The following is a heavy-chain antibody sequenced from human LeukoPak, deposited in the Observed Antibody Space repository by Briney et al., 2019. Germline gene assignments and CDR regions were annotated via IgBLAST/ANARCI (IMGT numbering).Heavy chain of an antibody. CDR3: ARDLRNYGGTSIPWWYFDL. CDR1: GFTFSSYA. J-gene: IGHJ2*01. CDR2: ISSNGGST. D-gene: IGHD4-23*01. Sequence: GGSLRLSCAASGFTFSSYAMHWVRQAPGKGLEYVSAISSNGGSTYYANSVKGRFTISRDNSKNTLYLQMGSLRAEDMAVYYCARDLRNYGGTSIPWWYFDLWGRGTLVTVSS. V-gene: IGHV3-64*01.